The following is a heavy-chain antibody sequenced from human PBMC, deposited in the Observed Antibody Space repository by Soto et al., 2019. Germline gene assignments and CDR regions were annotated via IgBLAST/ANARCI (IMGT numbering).Heavy chain of an antibody. CDR2: IIPIFGTA. CDR1: GGTFSSYA. D-gene: IGHD2-21*01. Sequence: GASVKVSCKASGGTFSSYAISWVRQAPGQGLEWMGGIIPIFGTANYAQKFQGRVTITADESTSTAYMELSSLRSEDTAVYYCARRRRLQYYYGMDVWGQGTTVTVSS. V-gene: IGHV1-69*13. J-gene: IGHJ6*02. CDR3: ARRRRLQYYYGMDV.